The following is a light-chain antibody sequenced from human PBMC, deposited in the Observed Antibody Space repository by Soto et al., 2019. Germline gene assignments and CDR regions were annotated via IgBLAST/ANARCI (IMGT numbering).Light chain of an antibody. V-gene: IGKV1-5*01. Sequence: DIQMTQSPSTLSASVGDRVTITCRASQSISSWLAWYQQKPGRGPKLLIYDASSLESGVPSRFSGSGSGTEFTLTISSLQPDDFATYSCQRGGTFGPGTKVDIK. J-gene: IGKJ3*01. CDR1: QSISSW. CDR2: DAS. CDR3: QRGGT.